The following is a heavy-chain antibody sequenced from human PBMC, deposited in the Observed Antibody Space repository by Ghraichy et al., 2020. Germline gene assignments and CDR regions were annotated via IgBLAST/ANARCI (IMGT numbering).Heavy chain of an antibody. Sequence: GGSLRLSCAASGFTFSSYAMSWVRQAPGKGLEWVSAIRGSGGSTYYADSVKGRFTISRDNSKNTLYLQMNSLRAEDTAVYYCAKGGSGSSTIPRPYYYYGMDGGSQGTTVTVSS. V-gene: IGHV3-23*01. CDR1: GFTFSSYA. D-gene: IGHD3-10*01. CDR2: IRGSGGST. J-gene: IGHJ6*02. CDR3: AKGGSGSSTIPRPYYYYGMDG.